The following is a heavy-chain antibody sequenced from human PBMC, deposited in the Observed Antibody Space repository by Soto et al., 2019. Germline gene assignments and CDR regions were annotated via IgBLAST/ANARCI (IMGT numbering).Heavy chain of an antibody. Sequence: GXSVKVSCKASVGTFSSYAISWVRQAPGQGLEWMGGIIPIFGTANYAQKFQGRVTITADESTSTAYMELSSLRSEDTAVYYCARGTYYYDSSGYFRFDYWGQGTLVTVSS. CDR2: IIPIFGTA. D-gene: IGHD3-22*01. CDR1: VGTFSSYA. CDR3: ARGTYYYDSSGYFRFDY. V-gene: IGHV1-69*13. J-gene: IGHJ4*02.